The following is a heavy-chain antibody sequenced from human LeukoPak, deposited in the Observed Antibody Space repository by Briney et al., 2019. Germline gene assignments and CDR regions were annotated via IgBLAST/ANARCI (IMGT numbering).Heavy chain of an antibody. Sequence: PGGSLRLSCAASEFTFSSYDMSWVRQAPGKGLEWVSAIRTSDESTYYADSVKGRFTISRGDSKNTLYLQMNILRAEDTAIYYCARVSGNIQIWPQPFGDGMDVWGQGTTVTVSS. J-gene: IGHJ6*02. CDR3: ARVSGNIQIWPQPFGDGMDV. CDR1: EFTFSSYD. V-gene: IGHV3-23*01. D-gene: IGHD5-18*01. CDR2: IRTSDEST.